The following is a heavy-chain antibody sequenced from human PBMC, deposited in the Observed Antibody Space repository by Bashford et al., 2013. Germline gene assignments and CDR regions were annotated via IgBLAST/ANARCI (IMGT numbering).Heavy chain of an antibody. D-gene: IGHD6-13*01. Sequence: SETLSLTCAVYGGSFSGYYWSWIRQPPGKGLEWIGEINHSGSTNYNPSLKSRVTISVDTSKNQFSLKLRSVTGADTAVYYCVAIAGAGTTAWDHYYAMDVWGQGTTVTVSS. V-gene: IGHV4-34*01. J-gene: IGHJ6*02. CDR2: INHSGST. CDR1: GGSFSGYY. CDR3: VAIAGAGTTAWDHYYAMDV.